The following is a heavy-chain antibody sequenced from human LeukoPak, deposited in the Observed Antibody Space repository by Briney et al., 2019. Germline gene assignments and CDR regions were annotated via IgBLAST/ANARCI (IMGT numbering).Heavy chain of an antibody. CDR3: ARSVVAGKQYWYFDL. J-gene: IGHJ2*01. CDR1: GGSISGGGYY. Sequence: PSETLSLTCTVSGGSISGGGYYWSWIRQPPGKGLEWIGEIYHSGSTNYNPSLKSRVTISVDKSKNQFSLKLSSVTAADTAVYYCARSVVAGKQYWYFDLWGRGTLVTVSS. V-gene: IGHV4-39*07. D-gene: IGHD2-15*01. CDR2: IYHSGST.